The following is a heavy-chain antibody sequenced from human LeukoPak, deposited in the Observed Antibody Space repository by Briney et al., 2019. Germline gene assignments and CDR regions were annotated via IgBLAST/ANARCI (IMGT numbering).Heavy chain of an antibody. J-gene: IGHJ3*02. V-gene: IGHV1-69*04. Sequence: GASVKVSCKASGGTFSSYAISWVRQAPGQGLEWMGRIIPILGIANYAQKFQGRVTITADKSTSTAYMELSSLRSEDTAVYYCARETYGDYGGVAFDIWGQGTMVTVSS. CDR2: IIPILGIA. CDR3: ARETYGDYGGVAFDI. CDR1: GGTFSSYA. D-gene: IGHD4-17*01.